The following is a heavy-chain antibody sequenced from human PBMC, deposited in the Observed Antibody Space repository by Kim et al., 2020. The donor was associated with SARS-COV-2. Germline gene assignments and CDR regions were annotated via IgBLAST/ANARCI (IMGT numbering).Heavy chain of an antibody. J-gene: IGHJ6*02. CDR3: ARDTTTAAADNYYYYGMDV. V-gene: IGHV3-11*06. D-gene: IGHD6-13*01. Sequence: KGRFTIYRDNAKHSLYLQMNSLRAEDTAVYYCARDTTTAAADNYYYYGMDVWGQGTTVTVSS.